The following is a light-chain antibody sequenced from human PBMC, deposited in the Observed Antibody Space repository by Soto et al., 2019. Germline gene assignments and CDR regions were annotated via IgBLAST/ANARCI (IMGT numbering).Light chain of an antibody. CDR1: SSDFGSNS. CDR3: STWDDNLSGPYWV. J-gene: IGLJ3*02. Sequence: QSVLTQSPSASGTPGQRVTISCSASSSDFGSNSVSWYQHVPGTDPTVLISRNHQRPSGGADRCSGAKTCTSASLTIIDLRSDDEADYYCSTWDDNLSGPYWVFGGGTKLTVL. CDR2: RNH. V-gene: IGLV1-47*01.